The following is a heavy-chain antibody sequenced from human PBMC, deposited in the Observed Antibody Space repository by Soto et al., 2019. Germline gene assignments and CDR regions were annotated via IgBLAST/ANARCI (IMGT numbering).Heavy chain of an antibody. D-gene: IGHD6-19*01. Sequence: HGESLKISCKGSGYSFSNYWITWVRQMPGKGLEWMGRIDPSDAYTTSSPSFQGHVTVSVDKSISTAYLQWSSLKASDTAMYYCARHSGPYSSTSPVGYRGPGTLVTVSS. CDR3: ARHSGPYSSTSPVGY. CDR2: IDPSDAYT. CDR1: GYSFSNYW. V-gene: IGHV5-10-1*01. J-gene: IGHJ4*02.